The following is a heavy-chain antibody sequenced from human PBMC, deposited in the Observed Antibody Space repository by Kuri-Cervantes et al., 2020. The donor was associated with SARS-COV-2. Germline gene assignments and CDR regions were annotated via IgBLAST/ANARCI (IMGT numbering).Heavy chain of an antibody. CDR2: ISYDGSNK. V-gene: IGHV3-30-3*01. CDR1: GFTFSSYA. D-gene: IGHD3-3*01. Sequence: GGSLRLSCAASGFTFSSYAMHWVRQAPGKGLGWVAVISYDGSNKYYADSVKGRFTISRDNAKNSLYLQMNSLRAEDTALYYCAKDMGTVFGVVIGSGYGMDVWGQGTTVTVSS. CDR3: AKDMGTVFGVVIGSGYGMDV. J-gene: IGHJ6*02.